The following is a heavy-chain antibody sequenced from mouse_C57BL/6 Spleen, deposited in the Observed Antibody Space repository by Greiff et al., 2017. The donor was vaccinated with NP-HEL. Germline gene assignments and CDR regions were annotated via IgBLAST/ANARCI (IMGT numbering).Heavy chain of an antibody. V-gene: IGHV1-50*01. CDR3: ARWLLRYFDY. J-gene: IGHJ2*01. Sequence: VQLQQPGAELVKPGASVKLSCKPSGYTFTSYWMQWVKQRPGQGLEWIGEIDPSDSYTNYNQKFKGKATLTVDTSSSTAYMQLSSLTSEDSAVYYCARWLLRYFDYWGQGTTLTVSS. CDR2: IDPSDSYT. CDR1: GYTFTSYW. D-gene: IGHD2-3*01.